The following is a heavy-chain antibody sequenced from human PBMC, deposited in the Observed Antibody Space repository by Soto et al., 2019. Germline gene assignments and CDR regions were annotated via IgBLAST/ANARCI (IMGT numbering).Heavy chain of an antibody. CDR2: ISGRGGPT. CDR1: GFTFNNYA. CDR3: ARDDVLCDGGRCYGVPLDX. J-gene: IGHJ6*04. V-gene: IGHV3-23*01. D-gene: IGHD2-15*01. Sequence: GGSLRLSCAASGFTFNNYAMSWVRQAPGKGLEWVSSISGRGGPTYYADSVKGRFTISRDTSENTVHLQMDSLRAEDTAVYYCARDDVLCDGGRCYGVPLDXWGKGTTVTVSS.